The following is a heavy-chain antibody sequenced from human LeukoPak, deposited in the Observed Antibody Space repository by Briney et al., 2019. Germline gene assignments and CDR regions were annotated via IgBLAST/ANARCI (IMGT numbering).Heavy chain of an antibody. V-gene: IGHV3-21*01. J-gene: IGHJ4*02. CDR3: ARRHSSGWYDYFDY. CDR1: GFTFSSYS. D-gene: IGHD6-19*01. CDR2: ISSISSYI. Sequence: GGSLRLSCAASGFTFSSYSMNWVRQAPAKGLEWVSSISSISSYIYYADSVKGRFTISRDNAKNSLYLQMNSLRAEDTAVYYCARRHSSGWYDYFDYWGQGTLVTVSS.